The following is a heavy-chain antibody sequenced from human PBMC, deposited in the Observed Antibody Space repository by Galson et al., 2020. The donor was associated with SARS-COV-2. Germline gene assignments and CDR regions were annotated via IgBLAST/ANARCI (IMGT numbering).Heavy chain of an antibody. V-gene: IGHV3-33*06. CDR2: IWYDGSNK. CDR3: AKDWGDGYIWGFDY. D-gene: IGHD3-16*01. CDR1: GFTFSSYG. J-gene: IGHJ4*02. Sequence: GGSLRLSCAASGFTFSSYGMHWVRQAPGKGLEWVAVIWYDGSNKYYADSVKGRFTISRDNSKNTLYLQMNSLRAEDTAVYYCAKDWGDGYIWGFDYWGQGTLVTVSS.